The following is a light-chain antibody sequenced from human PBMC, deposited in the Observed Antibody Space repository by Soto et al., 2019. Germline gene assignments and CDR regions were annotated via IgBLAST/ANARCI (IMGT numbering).Light chain of an antibody. V-gene: IGLV1-40*01. J-gene: IGLJ2*01. CDR2: VNT. Sequence: QLVLTQPPSVSGAPGQRVTISCTGSNSNIGTGYDVNWYQHFPGTAPKLLIYVNTNRPSGVPDRFSGSKSGSSTSLAITGLQPEDEADYYCQSYDSTLIGLIFGLGTKLTVL. CDR1: NSNIGTGYD. CDR3: QSYDSTLIGLI.